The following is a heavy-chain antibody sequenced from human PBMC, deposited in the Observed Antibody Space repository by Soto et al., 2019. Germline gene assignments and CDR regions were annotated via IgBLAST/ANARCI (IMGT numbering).Heavy chain of an antibody. CDR1: GYTFTSYA. V-gene: IGHV1-8*02. CDR3: SSGVGGGTSSYYFDS. D-gene: IGHD2-2*01. CDR2: MNANNGNR. Sequence: ASVKVSCKASGYTFTSYAMHWVRQAPGQRLEWMGWMNANNGNRGSAQKFQGRVTMSRNTSTNTAYMELSSLRSEDTAVYYCSSGVGGGTSSYYFDSWGQGTLVTVSS. J-gene: IGHJ4*02.